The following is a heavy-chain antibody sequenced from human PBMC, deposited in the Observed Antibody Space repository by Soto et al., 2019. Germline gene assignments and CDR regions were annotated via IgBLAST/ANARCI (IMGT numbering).Heavy chain of an antibody. CDR3: ARGRASGSYYLLDY. D-gene: IGHD3-10*01. Sequence: ASVKVSCKASGGIFSSNAISWVRQATGHGLEWMGWINPNSGNIGYAQKFQGRVTMTRDTAIRTAYMEVSRLRSDDTAVYYCARGRASGSYYLLDYWGQGTLVTVSS. CDR2: INPNSGNI. J-gene: IGHJ4*02. V-gene: IGHV1-8*02. CDR1: GGIFSSNA.